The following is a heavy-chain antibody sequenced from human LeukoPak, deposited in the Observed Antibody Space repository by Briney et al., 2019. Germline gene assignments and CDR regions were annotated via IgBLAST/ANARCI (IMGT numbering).Heavy chain of an antibody. CDR1: GGSISSYY. V-gene: IGHV4-59*12. D-gene: IGHD3-10*01. CDR2: IYYSGAT. Sequence: SETLSLTCTVSGGSISSYYWSWIRQSPGMGLEWIGSIYYSGATVYNPSLKSRVIISADTSNDQFSLRLRSVTAADTAVYYCAKPMVRGVFDYWGQGTLVTVSS. J-gene: IGHJ4*02. CDR3: AKPMVRGVFDY.